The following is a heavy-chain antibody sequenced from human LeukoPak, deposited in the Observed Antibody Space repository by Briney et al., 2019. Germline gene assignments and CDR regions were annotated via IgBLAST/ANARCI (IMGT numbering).Heavy chain of an antibody. V-gene: IGHV3-23*01. CDR1: GFTFSSYG. CDR3: AKENWGYNWKYDSSGSGINY. D-gene: IGHD3-22*01. Sequence: GGSLRLSCAASGFTFSSYGMSWGRQAPGKGLEWVSGISAGGSNTYYADSVMGRFTISRDNSKNTLYLQMNSLRAEDTAIYYCAKENWGYNWKYDSSGSGINYWGQGTLVTFSS. CDR2: ISAGGSNT. J-gene: IGHJ4*02.